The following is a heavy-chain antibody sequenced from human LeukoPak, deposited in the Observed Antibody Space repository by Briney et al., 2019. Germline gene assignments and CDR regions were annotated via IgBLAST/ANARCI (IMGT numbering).Heavy chain of an antibody. CDR2: IYPADSDT. Sequence: GESLKISCKGSGYRFINYWIGWVRQMPGKGLEWMGIIYPADSDTRYSPSFQGQVTISADKSISTAYLQWSSLKASDTAMYYCARQYNWNYASNYYYYMDVWGKGTTVTVSS. CDR1: GYRFINYW. D-gene: IGHD1-7*01. CDR3: ARQYNWNYASNYYYYMDV. J-gene: IGHJ6*03. V-gene: IGHV5-51*01.